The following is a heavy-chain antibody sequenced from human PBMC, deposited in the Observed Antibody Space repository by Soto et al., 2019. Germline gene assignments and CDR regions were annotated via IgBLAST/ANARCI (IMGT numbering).Heavy chain of an antibody. V-gene: IGHV3-30-3*01. Sequence: QVPLVESGGGVVQPGRSLRLSCAASGFTFSSYAMYWVRQAPGKGLEWVAVISYDGSNKYYADSVKGRFTFSRDNSKNTLYLQTHSLRAEATAVYYCAGAGCDGGRCYTLVGLRYGMDVWGQGTTVTVSS. J-gene: IGHJ6*02. CDR2: ISYDGSNK. CDR1: GFTFSSYA. CDR3: AGAGCDGGRCYTLVGLRYGMDV. D-gene: IGHD2-15*01.